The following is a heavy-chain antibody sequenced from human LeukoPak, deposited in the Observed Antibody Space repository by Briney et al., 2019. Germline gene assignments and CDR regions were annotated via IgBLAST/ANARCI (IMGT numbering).Heavy chain of an antibody. Sequence: PGGSLRLSCAASGFTFSSYEMNWVRQAPGKGLEWVANIKQDGSEKYYVDSVKGRFTISRDNAKNSLYLQMNSLRAEDTAVYYCARVVQDYDFWSGYYYYYYMDVWGKGTTVTVSS. D-gene: IGHD3-3*01. CDR1: GFTFSSYE. CDR3: ARVVQDYDFWSGYYYYYYMDV. CDR2: IKQDGSEK. J-gene: IGHJ6*03. V-gene: IGHV3-7*01.